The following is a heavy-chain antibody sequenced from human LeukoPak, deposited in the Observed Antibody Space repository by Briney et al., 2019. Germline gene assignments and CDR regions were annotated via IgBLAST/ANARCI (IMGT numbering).Heavy chain of an antibody. CDR1: GFTFSSHA. D-gene: IGHD3-22*01. CDR3: ATLGDSSGYYPLYYFDY. CDR2: ISGSGGST. J-gene: IGHJ4*02. V-gene: IGHV3-23*01. Sequence: GGSLRLSCAASGFTFSSHAMSWVRQAPGKGLEWVSAISGSGGSTYYADSVKGRFTISRDNSKNTLYLQMNSLRAEDTAVYYCATLGDSSGYYPLYYFDYWGQGTLVTVSS.